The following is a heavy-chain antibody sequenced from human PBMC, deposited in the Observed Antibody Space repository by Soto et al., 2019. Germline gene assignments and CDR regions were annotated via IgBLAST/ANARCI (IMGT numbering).Heavy chain of an antibody. CDR2: MSYDGSDT. CDR3: TIVRVADSALDH. J-gene: IGHJ4*02. CDR1: VFIFSNNG. D-gene: IGHD3-10*02. Sequence: WGSLRFSCVCSVFIFSNNGMPWVRQTPGKGLERVAFMSYDGSDTFYADSVKGRFTISRDNSKNTLFLHMSNLRAEDTAMYYCTIVRVADSALDHWGQGTLVTVS. V-gene: IGHV3-30*02.